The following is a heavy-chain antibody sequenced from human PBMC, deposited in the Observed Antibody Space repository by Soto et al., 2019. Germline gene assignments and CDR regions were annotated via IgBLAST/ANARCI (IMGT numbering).Heavy chain of an antibody. V-gene: IGHV4-59*01. Sequence: SETLSLTCTVSGGSISSYYWSWIRQPPGKGLEWIGYIYYSGSTSYNPSLKSRVTISVDTSKNQFSLKLSSVTAADTAVYYCARYRGNWNDYWGQGTLVTVSS. CDR3: ARYRGNWNDY. CDR2: IYYSGST. CDR1: GGSISSYY. J-gene: IGHJ4*02. D-gene: IGHD1-20*01.